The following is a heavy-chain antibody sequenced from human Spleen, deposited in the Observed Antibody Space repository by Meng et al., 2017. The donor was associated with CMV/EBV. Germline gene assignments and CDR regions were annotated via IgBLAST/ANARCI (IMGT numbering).Heavy chain of an antibody. D-gene: IGHD6-13*01. CDR3: ATYNMAAFDY. CDR2: ISPYNDNT. J-gene: IGHJ4*02. CDR1: GYTFTSHG. Sequence: ASVKVSCKASGYTFTSHGISWVRLAPGQGLEWMGWISPYNDNTKYAQKFQGRVTMTTNTSTSTAYMELRSLRSDDTAVYYCATYNMAAFDYWGQGTLVTVSS. V-gene: IGHV1-18*01.